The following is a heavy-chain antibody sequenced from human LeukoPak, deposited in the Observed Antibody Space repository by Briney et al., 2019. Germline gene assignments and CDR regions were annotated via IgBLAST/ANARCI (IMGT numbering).Heavy chain of an antibody. CDR3: AKDIGGSGWDFDY. CDR2: ISWNSGSI. D-gene: IGHD6-19*01. CDR1: GFTFNDYA. Sequence: PGGSLRLSCAASGFTFNDYAMHWVRQAPGKGLEWVSGISWNSGSIGYADSVKGRFTISRDNAKNSLYLQMNSLRAEDTALYYCAKDIGGSGWDFDYWGQGTLVTVSS. V-gene: IGHV3-9*01. J-gene: IGHJ4*02.